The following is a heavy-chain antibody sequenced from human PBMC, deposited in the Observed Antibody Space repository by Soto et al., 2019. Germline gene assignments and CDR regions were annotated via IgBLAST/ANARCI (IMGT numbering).Heavy chain of an antibody. J-gene: IGHJ4*02. CDR1: GYTFTSYG. V-gene: IGHV1-18*01. Sequence: QVQLVQSGAEVKKPGASVKVSCKASGYTFTSYGITWVRQAPGQGLEWMEWFSAYNGNTNYAQKLQGRATMTTDTATSTAYMELRSLSSDDTAVYYGARGGYYYDSSGYYSLDYWGQGTLVTVSS. D-gene: IGHD3-22*01. CDR2: FSAYNGNT. CDR3: ARGGYYYDSSGYYSLDY.